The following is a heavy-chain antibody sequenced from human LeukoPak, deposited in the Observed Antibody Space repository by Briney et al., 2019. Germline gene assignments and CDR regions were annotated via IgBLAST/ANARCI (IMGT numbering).Heavy chain of an antibody. CDR3: ARLPLESVAFDS. CDR1: RYSFTSYW. D-gene: IGHD1-1*01. V-gene: IGHV5-51*01. J-gene: IGHJ3*02. CDR2: IYPGDSDT. Sequence: GESLKISCKGSRYSFTSYWIGWVRQMPRKGLEWMGIIYPGDSDTRYSPSFQGQVTISADKSTSTAYLQWSSLKASDTAMYYCARLPLESVAFDSWGQGTMVTVPS.